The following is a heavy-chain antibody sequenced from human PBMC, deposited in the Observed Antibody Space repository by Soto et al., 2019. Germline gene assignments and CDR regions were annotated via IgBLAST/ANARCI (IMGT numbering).Heavy chain of an antibody. D-gene: IGHD5-12*01. CDR1: GACISNAY. Sequence: PXATLSLTCTVCGACISNAYWSWIRQAAGKRLEWIGRIHSSGTFNYNPSLKSRVSISRDTSKNQISLKLSSVTAADTAVYYCARDNIVSKGYGMDVWGQGTTVTVSS. CDR2: IHSSGTF. J-gene: IGHJ6*02. CDR3: ARDNIVSKGYGMDV. V-gene: IGHV4-4*07.